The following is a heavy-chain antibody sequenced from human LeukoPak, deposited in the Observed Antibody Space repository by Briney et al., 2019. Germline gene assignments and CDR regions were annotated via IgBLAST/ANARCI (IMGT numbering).Heavy chain of an antibody. CDR3: ARDVSVSGMDV. V-gene: IGHV3-23*01. CDR2: ISGSGDYT. CDR1: GFTFSNYA. J-gene: IGHJ6*02. D-gene: IGHD5/OR15-5a*01. Sequence: PGGSLRLSCAASGFTFSNYAMSWVRQAPGKGLEWVSAISGSGDYTFYADSVKGRFTISRDNPKKSVYLQMNSLRAEDTAIYYCARDVSVSGMDVWGQGTTVTVSS.